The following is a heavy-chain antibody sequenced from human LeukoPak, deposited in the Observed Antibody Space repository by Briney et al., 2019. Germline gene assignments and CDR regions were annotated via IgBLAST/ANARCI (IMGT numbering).Heavy chain of an antibody. CDR1: GFTFSSYS. CDR3: TTELGLGPKTPGDY. CDR2: ISSSSSYI. V-gene: IGHV3-21*01. Sequence: GGSLRLSCAASGFTFSSYSMNWVRQAPGKGLEWVSSISSSSSYIYYADSVKGRFTISRDNAKNSLYLQMNSLRAEDTAVYYCTTELGLGPKTPGDYWGPGTLVTVSS. D-gene: IGHD3-16*01. J-gene: IGHJ4*02.